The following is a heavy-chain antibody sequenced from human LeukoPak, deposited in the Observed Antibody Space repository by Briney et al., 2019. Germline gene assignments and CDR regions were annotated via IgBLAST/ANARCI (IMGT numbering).Heavy chain of an antibody. D-gene: IGHD6-13*01. J-gene: IGHJ3*02. CDR2: INHSGST. V-gene: IGHV4-34*01. Sequence: SETLSLTCAVYGGSFSGYYWSWIRQPPGKGLEWIGEINHSGSTNYNTSLKSRVTISVDTPKNQFSLKLSSVTAADTAVFYFGRPYYHGPDSSSLNRAFDIWGQGTMVTVSS. CDR1: GGSFSGYY. CDR3: GRPYYHGPDSSSLNRAFDI.